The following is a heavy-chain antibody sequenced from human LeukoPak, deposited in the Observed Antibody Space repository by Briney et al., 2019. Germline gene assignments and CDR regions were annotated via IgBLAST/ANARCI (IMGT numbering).Heavy chain of an antibody. Sequence: SETPSLTCAVYGGSFSGYYWRWIRQSPGKGLEWIGEINDSGSTNYDPSLKSRVTISVDTSKNQISLKLTSVTAADTAVYYCARVAGDPIYYYYYMDVWGKGTTVTVSS. CDR2: INDSGST. CDR3: ARVAGDPIYYYYYMDV. CDR1: GGSFSGYY. J-gene: IGHJ6*03. V-gene: IGHV4-34*01. D-gene: IGHD7-27*01.